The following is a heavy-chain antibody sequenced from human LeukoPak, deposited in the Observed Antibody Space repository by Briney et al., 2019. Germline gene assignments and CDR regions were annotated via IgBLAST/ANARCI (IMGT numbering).Heavy chain of an antibody. J-gene: IGHJ6*02. V-gene: IGHV3-20*01. CDR3: ARGARYYDILTGYYRRPPSYGMDV. D-gene: IGHD3-9*01. CDR1: GFTFDDYG. CDR2: INWNGGST. Sequence: GGSLRLSCAASGFTFDDYGMSWVRQAPGKGLEWVSGINWNGGSTDYSDSVKGRFTISRDNAKNSLYLQMNSLRAEDTALYHCARGARYYDILTGYYRRPPSYGMDVWGQGTTVTVSS.